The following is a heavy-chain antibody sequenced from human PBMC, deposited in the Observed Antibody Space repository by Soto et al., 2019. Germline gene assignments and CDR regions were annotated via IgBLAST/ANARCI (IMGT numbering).Heavy chain of an antibody. J-gene: IGHJ5*02. CDR1: RGTFSSYA. D-gene: IGHD5-18*01. CDR2: IIPIFGTA. V-gene: IGHV1-69*01. Sequence: QVQLVQSGAEVKKPGSSVKVSCKASRGTFSSYAISWVRQAPGQGLEWMGGIIPIFGTANYAQKFQGRVTITADESTSTAYMELSSLRSEDTAVYYCARDRARGYSYGYVNWFDPWGQGTLVTVSS. CDR3: ARDRARGYSYGYVNWFDP.